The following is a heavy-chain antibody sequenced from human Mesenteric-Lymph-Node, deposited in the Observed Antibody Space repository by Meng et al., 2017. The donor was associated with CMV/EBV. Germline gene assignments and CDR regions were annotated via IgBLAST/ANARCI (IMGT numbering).Heavy chain of an antibody. V-gene: IGHV1-2*04. J-gene: IGHJ1*01. CDR3: ARDYSLSGYYPTYFQH. CDR2: INPNSGGT. Sequence: GYTVTGYYMHWVRQAPGQGLEWMGWINPNSGGTNYAQKFQGWVTMTRDTSISTAYMGLSRLRSDDTAVYYCARDYSLSGYYPTYFQHWGQGTLVTVSS. CDR1: GYTVTGYY. D-gene: IGHD3-22*01.